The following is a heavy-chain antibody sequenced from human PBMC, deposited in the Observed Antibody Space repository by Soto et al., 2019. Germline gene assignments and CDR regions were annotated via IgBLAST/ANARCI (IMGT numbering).Heavy chain of an antibody. CDR1: GGSFSGYY. J-gene: IGHJ4*02. Sequence: QVLLQQWGAGLLKPSETLSLTCAVYGGSFSGYYWSWIRQSPGKGLDWIGEINHSGNTKYNPSLKSXXTMSVDTSKNQFSLRLSSVTAADATVYYCARRTASGWFFDSWGQGTLITVFS. CDR2: INHSGNT. CDR3: ARRTASGWFFDS. V-gene: IGHV4-34*01. D-gene: IGHD6-19*01.